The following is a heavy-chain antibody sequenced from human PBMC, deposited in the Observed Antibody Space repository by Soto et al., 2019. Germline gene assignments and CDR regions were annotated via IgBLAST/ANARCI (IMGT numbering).Heavy chain of an antibody. J-gene: IGHJ5*02. Sequence: GGSLRLSCAASGFTFSSYAMNWVRQAPGKGLEWVSAITGSGGSTYYADSVKGRFTISRDNSKNTLYLQMNSLRAEDTAVYYCAKDREGSGTYYILNWFDPWGQGTLVTVSS. CDR3: AKDREGSGTYYILNWFDP. CDR2: ITGSGGST. CDR1: GFTFSSYA. V-gene: IGHV3-23*01. D-gene: IGHD3-10*01.